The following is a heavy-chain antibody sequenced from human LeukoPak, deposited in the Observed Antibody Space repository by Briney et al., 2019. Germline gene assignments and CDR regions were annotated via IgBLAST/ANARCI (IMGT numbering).Heavy chain of an antibody. Sequence: GGSLRLSCAASGFTFSSYAMNWIRQAPGKGLEWVSSISSSGTYIYYADLVEGRFTISRDNAKNSLYLQMNSLGAEDTAVYYCAELGITMIGGVWGKGTTVTISS. CDR2: ISSSGTYI. J-gene: IGHJ6*04. D-gene: IGHD3-10*02. V-gene: IGHV3-21*01. CDR1: GFTFSSYA. CDR3: AELGITMIGGV.